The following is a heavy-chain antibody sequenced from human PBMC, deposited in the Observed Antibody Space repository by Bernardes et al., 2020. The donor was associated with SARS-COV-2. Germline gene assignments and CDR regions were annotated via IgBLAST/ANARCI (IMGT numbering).Heavy chain of an antibody. V-gene: IGHV3-48*01. J-gene: IGHJ6*02. Sequence: GGSLRLSCAASGFTFSRISMTWVRQAPGKGLEWISYISSGSHTTFYADSVRGRFTISRDEAKKSLFLQMNSLRGEDTAVYYCARWGLLEDGLDVWGQGTTVTVSS. D-gene: IGHD3-3*01. CDR2: ISSGSHTT. CDR1: GFTFSRIS. CDR3: ARWGLLEDGLDV.